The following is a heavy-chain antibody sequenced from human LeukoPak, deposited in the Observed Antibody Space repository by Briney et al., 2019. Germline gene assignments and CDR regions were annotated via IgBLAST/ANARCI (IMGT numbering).Heavy chain of an antibody. V-gene: IGHV3-7*03. D-gene: IGHD6-19*01. CDR2: LKQDGSAK. CDR3: ARVLADSSGWYHFDH. Sequence: PGGSLRLSCAASGSMFSNYWMSWVRQAPGKGLEWVANLKQDGSAKYYVDSVKGRFTISRDNAKNSLYLQMNSLRAEDTAMYYCARVLADSSGWYHFDHWGQGTLVTVSS. J-gene: IGHJ4*02. CDR1: GSMFSNYW.